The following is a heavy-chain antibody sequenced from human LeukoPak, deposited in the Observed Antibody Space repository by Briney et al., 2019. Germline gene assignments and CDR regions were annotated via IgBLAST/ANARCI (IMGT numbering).Heavy chain of an antibody. J-gene: IGHJ4*02. CDR3: VRHLSDITSCPNY. D-gene: IGHD2-2*01. Sequence: GESLKISCKGSGYIFTNYWIGWVRQMPGKGLEWMGIIYPRDSDTRYSPSFQGQVTVSADKSIRTAYLQWNSLKASDTAIYYCVRHLSDITSCPNYWGPGTLITVAS. CDR1: GYIFTNYW. V-gene: IGHV5-51*01. CDR2: IYPRDSDT.